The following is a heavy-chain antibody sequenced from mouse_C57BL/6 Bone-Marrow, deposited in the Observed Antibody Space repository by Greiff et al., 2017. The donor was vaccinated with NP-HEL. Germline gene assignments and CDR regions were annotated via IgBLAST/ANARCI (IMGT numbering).Heavy chain of an antibody. J-gene: IGHJ3*01. D-gene: IGHD1-1*01. V-gene: IGHV1-52*01. CDR3: ARRDGSSYEFAY. Sequence: VQLQQPGAELVRPGSSVKLSCKASGYTFTSYWMHWVKQRPIQGLEWIGNIDPSDSETHYNQKFKDKATLTVDKSSSTAYMQLSSLTSEDSAVYYCARRDGSSYEFAYWGQGTLVTVSA. CDR2: IDPSDSET. CDR1: GYTFTSYW.